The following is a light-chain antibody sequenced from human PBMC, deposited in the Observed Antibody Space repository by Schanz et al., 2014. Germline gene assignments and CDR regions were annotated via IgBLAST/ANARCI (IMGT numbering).Light chain of an antibody. CDR3: SSYTRDTTVI. J-gene: IGLJ2*01. CDR2: EGS. CDR1: SSDVGGYNH. Sequence: QSALTQPASVSGSPGQSITISCTGSSSDVGGYNHVSWYQQDPGKAPKLMIYEGSKRPSGVSNRFSGSGSGNTASLTISGLQAEDEADYYCSSYTRDTTVIFGGGTKLTVL. V-gene: IGLV2-14*01.